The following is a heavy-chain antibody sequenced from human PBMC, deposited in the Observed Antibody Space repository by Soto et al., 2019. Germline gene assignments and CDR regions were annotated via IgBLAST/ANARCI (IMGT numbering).Heavy chain of an antibody. D-gene: IGHD6-13*01. Sequence: QITLKESGPTLVKPTQTLTLTCTFSGFSLSTSGVGVGWIRQPPGKALEWLALIYWDDDKRYSPSLKSRLTITKDTSKNRVVLTMTNIDPVDTATYYFAHSLPMAAAGTNWFEPTGQGTLFTVSS. CDR3: AHSLPMAAAGTNWFEP. CDR2: IYWDDDK. CDR1: GFSLSTSGVG. V-gene: IGHV2-5*02. J-gene: IGHJ5*02.